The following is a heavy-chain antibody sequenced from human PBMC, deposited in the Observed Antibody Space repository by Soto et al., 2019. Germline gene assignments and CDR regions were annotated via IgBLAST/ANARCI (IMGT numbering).Heavy chain of an antibody. CDR2: IYYSGST. D-gene: IGHD3-10*01. J-gene: IGHJ6*03. CDR1: GGSISSGGYY. Sequence: QVQLQESGPGLVKPSQTLSLTCTVSGGSISSGGYYWSWIRQHPGKGLEWIGYIYYSGSTYYNPSLKGRVTISVDTSKNQFSLKLSSVTAADTAVYYCARDGGYGSGSDDYYYYYMDVWGKGTTVTVSS. V-gene: IGHV4-31*03. CDR3: ARDGGYGSGSDDYYYYYMDV.